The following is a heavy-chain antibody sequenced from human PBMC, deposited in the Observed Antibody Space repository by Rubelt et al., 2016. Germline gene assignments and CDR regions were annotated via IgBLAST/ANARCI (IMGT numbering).Heavy chain of an antibody. V-gene: IGHV4-61*08. Sequence: QVQLQESGPGLVKPSETLSLTCTVSGFSISSSGYYWGWIRQPPGKGLEWIGYVYYSGSTNYNPSLNSRVTISVDTSKNQFALKLIAVTAGDTAGYYGARDLNDYLDYWGQGTMVTVSS. CDR1: GFSISSSGYY. CDR2: VYYSGST. D-gene: IGHD5-12*01. CDR3: ARDLNDYLDY. J-gene: IGHJ4*02.